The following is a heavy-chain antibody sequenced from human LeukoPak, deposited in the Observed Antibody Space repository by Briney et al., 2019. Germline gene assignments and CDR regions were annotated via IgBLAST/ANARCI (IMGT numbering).Heavy chain of an antibody. D-gene: IGHD3-10*01. J-gene: IGHJ5*02. CDR2: INAADGHT. CDR3: ARGAKFRSYGSGTYYTSLPFDP. V-gene: IGHV1-3*03. CDR1: GYTFTNYA. Sequence: ASVKVSCKASGYTFTNYAIHWVRQAPGQRFEWMGWINAADGHTKYSQEFQDRITITRDTSAGTAYMELSSLRSEDMAVYYCARGAKFRSYGSGTYYTSLPFDPWGQGTLVTVSS.